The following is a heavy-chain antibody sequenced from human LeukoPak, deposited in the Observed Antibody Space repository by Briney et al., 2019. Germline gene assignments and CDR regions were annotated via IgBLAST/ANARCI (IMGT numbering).Heavy chain of an antibody. V-gene: IGHV3-74*01. Sequence: GGSLRLSCAGSGFTFSNYWVHWVRQAPGKGLVWVSRINVVGTRTDYADSVRGRFTISRDNAKNTLYLQMNGLTAEDTAIYYCVRSMSGRNDLWGQGTLVSVSA. D-gene: IGHD3-3*01. CDR3: VRSMSGRNDL. J-gene: IGHJ5*02. CDR1: GFTFSNYW. CDR2: INVVGTRT.